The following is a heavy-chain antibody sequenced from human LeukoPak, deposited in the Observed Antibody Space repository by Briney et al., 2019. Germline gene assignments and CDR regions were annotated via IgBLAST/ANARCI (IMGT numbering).Heavy chain of an antibody. Sequence: ASVKVSCKASGGTFSSYAISWVRQAPGQGLEWMGGIIPIFGTANYAQKFQGRVTITADESTSTAYMELSSLRSEDTAVYYCARNGGSSSYDFDYWGQGTLVTVSS. V-gene: IGHV1-69*13. CDR2: IIPIFGTA. D-gene: IGHD6-6*01. CDR1: GGTFSSYA. CDR3: ARNGGSSSYDFDY. J-gene: IGHJ4*02.